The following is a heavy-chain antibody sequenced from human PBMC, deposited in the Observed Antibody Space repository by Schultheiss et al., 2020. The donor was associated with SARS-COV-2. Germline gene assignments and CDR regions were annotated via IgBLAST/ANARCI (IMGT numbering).Heavy chain of an antibody. J-gene: IGHJ6*03. Sequence: GGSLRLSCAASGFTFDDYAMHWVRQAPGKGLEWVAVISYDGSNKYYADSVKGRFTISRDNSKNTLYLQMNSLRAEDTAVYYCARKMATTYYYYYYYMDVWGKGTTVTVSS. V-gene: IGHV3-30*07. D-gene: IGHD5-24*01. CDR2: ISYDGSNK. CDR3: ARKMATTYYYYYYYMDV. CDR1: GFTFDDYA.